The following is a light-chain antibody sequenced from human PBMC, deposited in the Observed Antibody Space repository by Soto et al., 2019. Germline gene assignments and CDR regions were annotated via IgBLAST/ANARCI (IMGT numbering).Light chain of an antibody. CDR2: DVS. CDR3: SSYTSSTTLYG. Sequence: SVLTQPASVSGSPGQSITISCTGTSSDVGGYNYVSWYQQHPGKAPKLMIYDVSIRPSGVSHRFSGSKSGNTASLTISGLLAEDEADYYCSSYTSSTTLYGFGTGTKVTVL. CDR1: SSDVGGYNY. J-gene: IGLJ1*01. V-gene: IGLV2-14*01.